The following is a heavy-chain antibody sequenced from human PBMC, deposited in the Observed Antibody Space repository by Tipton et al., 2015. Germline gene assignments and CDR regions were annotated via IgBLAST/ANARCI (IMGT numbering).Heavy chain of an antibody. D-gene: IGHD3-10*01. V-gene: IGHV5-51*01. J-gene: IGHJ5*02. CDR3: ARGYGSGSYYNGNWFDP. CDR2: IYPGDSDT. Sequence: QLVQSGPEVKKPGESLKISCKGSGYSFSSYWIGWVRQMPGKGLEWIGIIYPGDSDTRYSPSFQGQVTISADKSTSTAYLQWSSLKASDTAMYYCARGYGSGSYYNGNWFDPWGQGTLVTVSS. CDR1: GYSFSSYW.